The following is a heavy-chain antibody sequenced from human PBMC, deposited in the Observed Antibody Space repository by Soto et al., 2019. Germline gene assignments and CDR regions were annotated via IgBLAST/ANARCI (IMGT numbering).Heavy chain of an antibody. CDR2: INHSGST. V-gene: IGHV4-34*01. D-gene: IGHD3-10*01. CDR1: GGSFSGYY. CDR3: ASRGLGGSGSVDY. Sequence: QVQLQQWGAGLLKPSETLSLTCAVYGGSFSGYYWSWIRQPPGKGLEWIGEINHSGSTNYNPSLKRRGTISVDTSKNQFSLKLSSVTAADTAVYYCASRGLGGSGSVDYWGQGTLVTVSS. J-gene: IGHJ4*02.